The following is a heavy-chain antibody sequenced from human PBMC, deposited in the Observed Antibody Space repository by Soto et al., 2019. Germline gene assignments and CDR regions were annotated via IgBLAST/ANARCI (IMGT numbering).Heavy chain of an antibody. CDR1: GRTFSSYA. D-gene: IGHD5-18*01. Sequence: GASVKVSGKASGRTFSSYAISCVRQAPGQGLEWMGGIIPIFGTANYAQKFQGRVTITADESTSTAYMELSSLRSEDTAVYYCARDLSGTGPAMATGPSTYDYGMEGWQQGTTGTVCS. V-gene: IGHV1-69*13. CDR2: IIPIFGTA. J-gene: IGHJ6*01. CDR3: ARDLSGTGPAMATGPSTYDYGMEG.